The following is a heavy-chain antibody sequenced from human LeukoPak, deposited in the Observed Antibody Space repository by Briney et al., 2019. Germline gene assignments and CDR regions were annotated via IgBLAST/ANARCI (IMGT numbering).Heavy chain of an antibody. CDR3: ARSGWGLIWFGELLY. V-gene: IGHV1-2*02. D-gene: IGHD3-10*01. CDR2: INPHSGGT. CDR1: GYTFTGYY. J-gene: IGHJ4*02. Sequence: ASVKVSCKASGYTFTGYYMHWVRQAPGQGPEWMGWINPHSGGTNYAQKFQGRVTMTRDTSISTAYMELSRLRSDDTAVYYCARSGWGLIWFGELLYWGQGTLVTVSS.